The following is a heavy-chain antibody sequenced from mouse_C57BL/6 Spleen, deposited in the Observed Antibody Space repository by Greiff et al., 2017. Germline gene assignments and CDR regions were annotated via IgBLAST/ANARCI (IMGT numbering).Heavy chain of an antibody. CDR2: ISGGGGNT. CDR3: TRQGYYYGSSYDAMDY. V-gene: IGHV5-9*01. CDR1: GFTFSSYT. D-gene: IGHD1-1*01. J-gene: IGHJ4*01. Sequence: EVMLVESGGGLVKPGGSLKLSCAASGFTFSSYTMSWVRQTPEKRLEWVATISGGGGNTYYPDSVKGRFTISRDNAKNTLYLQMSSLRSEDTALYYCTRQGYYYGSSYDAMDYWGQGTSVTVSS.